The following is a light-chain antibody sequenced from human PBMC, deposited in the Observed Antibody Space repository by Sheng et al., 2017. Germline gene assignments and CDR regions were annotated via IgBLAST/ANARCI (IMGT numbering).Light chain of an antibody. J-gene: IGKJ4*01. CDR3: QQAYGFPLT. CDR1: QSISSY. V-gene: IGKV1-39*01. CDR2: AAS. Sequence: DIQMTQSPSTLSASVGDRVTITCRASQSISSYLNWYQQKPGKAPKLLIYAASTLQGGVPSRFSGSGFGTEFTLTITSLQSEDLATYYCQQAYGFPLTFGGGTKVEMK.